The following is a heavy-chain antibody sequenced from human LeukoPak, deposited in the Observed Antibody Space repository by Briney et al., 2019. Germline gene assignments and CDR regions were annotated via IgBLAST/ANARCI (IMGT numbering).Heavy chain of an antibody. Sequence: SETLSLTCAVYGGSFTRYYWSWIRQSPGKGLEWIAEIDHRGDTDYNPSVKSRVTISVDTSKNQFSLKVRSLSAADTAVYYCARGATISETGYFDFWGQGTLVTVSS. D-gene: IGHD5-24*01. J-gene: IGHJ4*03. V-gene: IGHV4-34*01. CDR2: IDHRGDT. CDR1: GGSFTRYY. CDR3: ARGATISETGYFDF.